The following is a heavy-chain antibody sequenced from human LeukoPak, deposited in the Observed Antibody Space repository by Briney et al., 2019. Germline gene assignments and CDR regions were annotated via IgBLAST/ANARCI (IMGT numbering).Heavy chain of an antibody. CDR1: GDSMTGTSHF. CDR3: ARGYGSGSANWFDP. D-gene: IGHD3-10*01. Sequence: SETLSLTCTVSGDSMTGTSHFWDWIRQPPGKGLEWIGSIYYRGSTYYNPSLKSRVTISVDTSKNQFSLKLSSVTAADTAVYYCARGYGSGSANWFDPWGQGTLVTVSS. CDR2: IYYRGST. J-gene: IGHJ5*02. V-gene: IGHV4-39*07.